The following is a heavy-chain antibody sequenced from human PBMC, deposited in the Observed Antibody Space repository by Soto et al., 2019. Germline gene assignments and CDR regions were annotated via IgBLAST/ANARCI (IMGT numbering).Heavy chain of an antibody. J-gene: IGHJ4*02. CDR3: ATVRSGWSPFDY. D-gene: IGHD6-19*01. Sequence: ASVKVSCKVSGYTLTELSMHWVRQAPGKGLEWMGGFDPEDDETIYAQKFQGRVTMTEDTSTDTAYMELSSLRSEDTAVYYCATVRSGWSPFDYWGQGTLVTVSS. CDR1: GYTLTELS. CDR2: FDPEDDET. V-gene: IGHV1-24*01.